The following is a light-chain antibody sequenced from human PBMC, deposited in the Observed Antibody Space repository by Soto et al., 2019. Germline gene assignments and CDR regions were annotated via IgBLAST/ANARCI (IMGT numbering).Light chain of an antibody. Sequence: EIVLTQSPGTLSLSPGERATLSCRASQSVSSSYLAWYQQKPGQAPRLVIYGASSRTTGIPDRFSGSGSGTEFTLTISSLQSEDFAVYYCQQYYDWPRTFGQGTRLEI. CDR2: GAS. CDR3: QQYYDWPRT. CDR1: QSVSSSY. V-gene: IGKV3-20*01. J-gene: IGKJ5*01.